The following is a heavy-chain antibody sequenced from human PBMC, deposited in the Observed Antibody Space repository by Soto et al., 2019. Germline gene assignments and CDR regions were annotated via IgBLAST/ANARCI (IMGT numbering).Heavy chain of an antibody. J-gene: IGHJ4*02. CDR3: AKAKYSSGWYGIDY. CDR2: IGGSGGST. D-gene: IGHD6-19*01. CDR1: GFTFSSYA. Sequence: GGSLRLSCAASGFTFSSYAMSWVRQAPGKGLEWVSAIGGSGGSTYYADSVKGRFTISRDNSKNTLCLQMNSLRAEDTAVYYCAKAKYSSGWYGIDYWGQGTLVTVSS. V-gene: IGHV3-23*01.